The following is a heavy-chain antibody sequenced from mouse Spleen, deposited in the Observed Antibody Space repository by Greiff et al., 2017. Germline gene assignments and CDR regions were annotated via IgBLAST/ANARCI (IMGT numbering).Heavy chain of an antibody. CDR2: ISSGSSTI. Sequence: EVKVVESGGGLVKPGGSLKLSCAASGFTFSDYGMHWVRQAPEKGLEWVAYISSGSSTIYYADTVKGRFTISRDNAKNTLFLQMTSLRSEDTAMYYCARQGTTAAYYFDYWGQGTTLTVSS. CDR1: GFTFSDYG. V-gene: IGHV5-17*01. D-gene: IGHD1-2*01. J-gene: IGHJ2*01. CDR3: ARQGTTAAYYFDY.